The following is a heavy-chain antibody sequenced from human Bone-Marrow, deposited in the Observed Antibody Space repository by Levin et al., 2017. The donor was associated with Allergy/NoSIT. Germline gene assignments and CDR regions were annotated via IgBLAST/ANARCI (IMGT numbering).Heavy chain of an antibody. J-gene: IGHJ4*02. Sequence: PGGSLRLSCVASGFTFSNYAMSWIRQSPGTGLEWIASVYGGGITTLYADSVKGRFVISRDNSKNTLYLQMNSLTVEDTAVYFCAKDRPQSGEDPGVFDSWGQGNLVTVSS. CDR2: VYGGGITT. CDR1: GFTFSNYA. CDR3: AKDRPQSGEDPGVFDS. V-gene: IGHV3-23*01. D-gene: IGHD2-15*01.